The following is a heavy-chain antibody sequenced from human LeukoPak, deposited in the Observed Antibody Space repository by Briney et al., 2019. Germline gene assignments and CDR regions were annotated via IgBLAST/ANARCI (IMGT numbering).Heavy chain of an antibody. CDR1: GFTFSSYE. D-gene: IGHD3-16*02. J-gene: IGHJ3*02. Sequence: GGSLRLSCVVSGFTFSSYEMNWVRQAPGKGLEWVSYISSSGGTKNYADSVKGRFTISRDNAKNSLYLQMNSLRAEDTAVYYCARSGRRYEDAFDIWGQGTMVIVPS. V-gene: IGHV3-48*03. CDR3: ARSGRRYEDAFDI. CDR2: ISSSGGTK.